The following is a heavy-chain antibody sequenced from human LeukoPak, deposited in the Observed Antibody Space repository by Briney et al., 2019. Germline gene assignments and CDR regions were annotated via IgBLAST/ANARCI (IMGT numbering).Heavy chain of an antibody. V-gene: IGHV3-74*01. Sequence: GGSLRLSCAASGFTFSTYRMHWVRQAPGKGLVWVSHVDIDGSSATYADSVKGRFTIPRDNAKNTLFLQMNSLRVEDTAVYYCSRGHYYLDSWGQGTLVTVSS. CDR2: VDIDGSSA. J-gene: IGHJ4*02. CDR1: GFTFSTYR. CDR3: SRGHYYLDS.